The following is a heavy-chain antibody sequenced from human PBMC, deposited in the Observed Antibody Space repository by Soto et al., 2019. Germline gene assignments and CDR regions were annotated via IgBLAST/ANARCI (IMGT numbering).Heavy chain of an antibody. Sequence: GGSLRLSCAASGFTFSSYEMNWVRQAPGKGLEWVSYISSSGSTIYYADSVKGRFTISRDNAKNSLYLQMNSLRAEDTAVYYCARWYCSGGSCYSVFSVYYGMDVWGQGTTVTVSS. CDR2: ISSSGSTI. D-gene: IGHD2-15*01. CDR3: ARWYCSGGSCYSVFSVYYGMDV. V-gene: IGHV3-48*03. CDR1: GFTFSSYE. J-gene: IGHJ6*02.